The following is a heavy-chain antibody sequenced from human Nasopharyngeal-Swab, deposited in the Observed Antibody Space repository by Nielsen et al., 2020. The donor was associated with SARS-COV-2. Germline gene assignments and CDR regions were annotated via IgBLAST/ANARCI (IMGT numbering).Heavy chain of an antibody. V-gene: IGHV4-59*08. D-gene: IGHD6-19*01. Sequence: GSLRLSCTVSGGSISSYYCSWIRQPPGKGLEWIGYIYYSGSTNYNPSLKSRVTISVDTSKNQFSLKLSSVTAADTAVYYCARHLAVAGDFDYWGQGTLVTVSS. CDR3: ARHLAVAGDFDY. CDR2: IYYSGST. CDR1: GGSISSYY. J-gene: IGHJ4*02.